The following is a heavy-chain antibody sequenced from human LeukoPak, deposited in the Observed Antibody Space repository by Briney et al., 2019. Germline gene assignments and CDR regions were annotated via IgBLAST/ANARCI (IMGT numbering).Heavy chain of an antibody. V-gene: IGHV3-53*01. D-gene: IGHD6-19*01. CDR1: GFTFSSYA. CDR2: VYSGGTT. J-gene: IGHJ4*02. Sequence: GKSLRLSCAASGFTFSSYAMNWVRQAPGKGLEWVSVVYSGGTTYYADSVKGRFTISRDNSKNTLYLQMNSLRAEDTAVYYCARGGYSSGWYRDWGQGTLVTVSS. CDR3: ARGGYSSGWYRD.